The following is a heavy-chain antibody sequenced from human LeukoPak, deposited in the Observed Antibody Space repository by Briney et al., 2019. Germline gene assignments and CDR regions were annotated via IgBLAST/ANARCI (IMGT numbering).Heavy chain of an antibody. Sequence: GGSLRLSCAAAGFTFNDYAMHWVRQAPGKGLEWVSGISWNGDIIVYADSVKGRFTISRDNAKNSLYLQMNSLRAEDTAFYYCAKDLAPRPTQYFFDYWGHGTLVTVSS. CDR1: GFTFNDYA. J-gene: IGHJ4*01. CDR3: AKDLAPRPTQYFFDY. V-gene: IGHV3-9*01. D-gene: IGHD6-6*01. CDR2: ISWNGDII.